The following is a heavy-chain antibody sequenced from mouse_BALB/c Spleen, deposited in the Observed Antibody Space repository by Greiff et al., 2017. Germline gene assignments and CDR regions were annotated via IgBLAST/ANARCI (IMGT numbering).Heavy chain of an antibody. J-gene: IGHJ2*01. D-gene: IGHD1-1*01. Sequence: EVKLQESGPGLVKPSQSLSLTCTVTGYSITSDYAWNWIRQFPGNKLEWMGYISYSGSTSYNPSLKSRISITRDTSKNQFFLQLNSVTTEDTATYYCARDTTVNYFDYWGQGTTLTVSS. CDR3: ARDTTVNYFDY. CDR1: GYSITSDYA. V-gene: IGHV3-2*02. CDR2: ISYSGST.